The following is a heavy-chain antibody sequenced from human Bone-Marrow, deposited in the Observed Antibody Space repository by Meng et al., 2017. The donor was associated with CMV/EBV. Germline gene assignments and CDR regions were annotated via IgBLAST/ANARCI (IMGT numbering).Heavy chain of an antibody. CDR3: ARVLSLPGDYFYYGLDV. V-gene: IGHV1-18*01. Sequence: ASVKVSCKASGYRFSRYGVSWVRQAPGQGLEWMGWISVYNGNTNYAQKFQGRVTMTTDTSTSTAYMELRTLRSDDTAVYFCARVLSLPGDYFYYGLDVWGQGTTVTVSS. CDR1: GYRFSRYG. J-gene: IGHJ6*02. CDR2: ISVYNGNT. D-gene: IGHD2-2*01.